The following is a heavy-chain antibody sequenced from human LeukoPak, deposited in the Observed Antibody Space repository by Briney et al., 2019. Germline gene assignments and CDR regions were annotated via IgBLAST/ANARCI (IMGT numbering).Heavy chain of an antibody. CDR3: ARVGCSSTSCYTNWFDP. CDR2: IIPILGIA. J-gene: IGHJ5*02. D-gene: IGHD2-2*02. V-gene: IGHV1-69*02. Sequence: GSSVKLSCKASGGTFSSYTIRCVRQAPGHGLEWMGRIIPILGIANYAQKFQGRVTITADKSTSTAYMELSSLRSEDTAVYYCARVGCSSTSCYTNWFDPWGQGTLVTVSS. CDR1: GGTFSSYT.